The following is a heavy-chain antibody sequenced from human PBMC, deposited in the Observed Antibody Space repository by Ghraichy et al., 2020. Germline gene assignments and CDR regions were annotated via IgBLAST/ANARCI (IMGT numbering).Heavy chain of an antibody. D-gene: IGHD6-13*01. CDR3: AKDVQGYSRPIDY. V-gene: IGHV3-23*01. Sequence: GESLNISCAASGFTFSSHAMSWVRQAPGKGLEWVSAISGSGSGTYYADSVKGRFTISRDNSKNTLYLQMNSLRAEDTALYYCAKDVQGYSRPIDYWGQGTLVTVSS. CDR2: ISGSGSGT. J-gene: IGHJ4*02. CDR1: GFTFSSHA.